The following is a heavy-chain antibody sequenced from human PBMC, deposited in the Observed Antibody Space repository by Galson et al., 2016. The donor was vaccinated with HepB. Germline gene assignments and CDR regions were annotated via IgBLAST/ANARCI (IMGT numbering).Heavy chain of an antibody. Sequence: SLRLSCAASGFTFSNYWMIWVRQAPGKGLEWLAKIKQDGSEKHYVDSVKGRFTISRDNAKDSLYLQMNTLRAEDTAVYYCARRYADWFDPWGQGTLVTVSS. D-gene: IGHD3-16*01. CDR2: IKQDGSEK. CDR3: ARRYADWFDP. V-gene: IGHV3-7*01. CDR1: GFTFSNYW. J-gene: IGHJ5*02.